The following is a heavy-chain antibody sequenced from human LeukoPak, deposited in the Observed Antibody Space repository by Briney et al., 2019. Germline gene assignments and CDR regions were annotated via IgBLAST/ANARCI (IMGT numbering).Heavy chain of an antibody. V-gene: IGHV1-69*13. CDR3: ARVPYYYDNNWFDP. D-gene: IGHD3-22*01. CDR1: GGTFSSYA. J-gene: IGHJ5*02. CDR2: IIPIFGTA. Sequence: SVKVSCKASGGTFSSYAISWVRQAPGQGLEWMGGIIPIFGTANYAQKFQGRVTITADESTSTAYMELSSLRSEDTAVYYCARVPYYYDNNWFDPWGQGTLVTVSS.